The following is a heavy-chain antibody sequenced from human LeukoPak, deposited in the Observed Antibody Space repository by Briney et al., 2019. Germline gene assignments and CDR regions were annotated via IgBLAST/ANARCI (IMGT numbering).Heavy chain of an antibody. CDR1: GYTFTSYA. CDR2: INTNTGNP. J-gene: IGHJ4*02. Sequence: ASVKVSCKASGYTFTSYAMNWVRQAPGQGLEWMGWINTNTGNPTYAQGFTGRFVFSLDTSVSTAYLQISSLKAEDTAVYYCARESGNYYDSSGPDPGGYWGQGTLVTVSS. CDR3: ARESGNYYDSSGPDPGGY. V-gene: IGHV7-4-1*02. D-gene: IGHD3-22*01.